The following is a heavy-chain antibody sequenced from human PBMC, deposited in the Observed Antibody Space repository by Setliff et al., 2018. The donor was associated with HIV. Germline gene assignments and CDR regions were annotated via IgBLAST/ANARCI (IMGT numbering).Heavy chain of an antibody. V-gene: IGHV4-4*02. J-gene: IGHJ5*02. D-gene: IGHD6-19*01. CDR2: IYHTQNT. CDR3: ARDGSTGSHGAWFDP. Sequence: TLSLTCAVSDGSISSSNWWSWVRQPPGKGLEWIGEIYHTQNTNYSPFLKSRVTISVDKSKNQFSLKLRSVTAADTAMYYCARDGSTGSHGAWFDPWGQGTLVTVSS. CDR1: DGSISSSNW.